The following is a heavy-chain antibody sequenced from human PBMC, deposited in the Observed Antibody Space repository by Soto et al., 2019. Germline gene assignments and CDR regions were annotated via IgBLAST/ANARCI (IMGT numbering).Heavy chain of an antibody. Sequence: QVQLQQWGAGLLKPSETLSLTCAVYGESFSGYYWNWIRQPPGKGLEWIGEMNHSGTTNYNPSLKSRVTISLDTSKNHFSLRLTSVTAADTAIYYCARGIGVVVTAPIFDYWGQGTLVTVSS. CDR3: ARGIGVVVTAPIFDY. D-gene: IGHD2-21*02. CDR2: MNHSGTT. V-gene: IGHV4-34*01. CDR1: GESFSGYY. J-gene: IGHJ4*02.